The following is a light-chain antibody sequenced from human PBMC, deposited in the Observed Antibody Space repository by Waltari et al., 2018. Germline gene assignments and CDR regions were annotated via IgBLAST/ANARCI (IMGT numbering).Light chain of an antibody. CDR2: HAS. Sequence: EIVLTQSPGTVSLSPGDRATLSCRASQSVRIYLAWYQQKPGQAPRLLIYHASTRATGIPDRFSASVSGTDFSLTISRLEPEDFAMYYCQQYVESPATFGQGTKVEIK. J-gene: IGKJ1*01. V-gene: IGKV3-20*01. CDR3: QQYVESPAT. CDR1: QSVRIY.